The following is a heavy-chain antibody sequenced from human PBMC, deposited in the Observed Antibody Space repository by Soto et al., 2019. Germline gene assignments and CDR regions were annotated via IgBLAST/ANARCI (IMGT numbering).Heavy chain of an antibody. J-gene: IGHJ4*02. CDR3: ARDSGGGDY. Sequence: QVQLVKSGAEEKKPGASVKVSCKASGYTFSSYAMHWVRQAPGQRLEWMGWINAGNGNTKYSQKFQGRVTITRDTSASTASMELSSVAAEDTAVYYCARDSGGGDYWGPGSLVTVSS. D-gene: IGHD3-10*01. V-gene: IGHV1-3*05. CDR1: GYTFSSYA. CDR2: INAGNGNT.